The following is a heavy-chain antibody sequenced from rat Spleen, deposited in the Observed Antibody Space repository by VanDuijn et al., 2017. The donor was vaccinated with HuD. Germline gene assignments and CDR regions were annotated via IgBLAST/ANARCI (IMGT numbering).Heavy chain of an antibody. Sequence: EVQLVEYGGGLVQPGRSLKLSCAASGFTFSNYDMAWVRQAPTKGLAWVASISPSGGSTYYRDSVKGRFTVSRDNAKSTLYLQMDSLRSEDTATYYCVRDRGWAQRGFDYWGQGVMVTVSS. J-gene: IGHJ2*01. V-gene: IGHV5-25*01. D-gene: IGHD3-4*01. CDR3: VRDRGWAQRGFDY. CDR2: ISPSGGST. CDR1: GFTFSNYD.